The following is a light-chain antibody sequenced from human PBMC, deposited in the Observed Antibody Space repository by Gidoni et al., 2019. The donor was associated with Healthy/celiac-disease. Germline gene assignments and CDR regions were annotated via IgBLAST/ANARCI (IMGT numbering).Light chain of an antibody. V-gene: IGLV3-25*03. J-gene: IGLJ2*01. CDR1: ALPKQY. Sequence: SYELTQPPSVSVSPGQTARITCPGDALPKQYAYWYQQKPGQAPVLVIYKDSERPSGIPERFSGSSSGTTVTLTISGVQAEDEADYCCQSADSNGSYQVFGGGTKLTVL. CDR3: QSADSNGSYQV. CDR2: KDS.